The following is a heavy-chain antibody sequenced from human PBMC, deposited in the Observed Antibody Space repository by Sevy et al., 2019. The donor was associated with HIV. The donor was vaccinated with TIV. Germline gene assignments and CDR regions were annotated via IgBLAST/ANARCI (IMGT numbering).Heavy chain of an antibody. J-gene: IGHJ6*02. V-gene: IGHV3-23*01. CDR2: ISGSGGST. CDR1: GFTFSSYA. CDR3: AKVGKSVPYYYYGMDV. Sequence: GGSLRLSCAASGFTFSSYAMSWVRQAPGKGLEWVSAISGSGGSTYYADSGKGRFTISRDNAKNTLYLQMNSLRAEDTAVYYGAKVGKSVPYYYYGMDVWGQGTTVTVSS.